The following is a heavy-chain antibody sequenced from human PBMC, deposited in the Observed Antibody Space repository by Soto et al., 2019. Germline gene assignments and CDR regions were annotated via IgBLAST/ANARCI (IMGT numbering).Heavy chain of an antibody. D-gene: IGHD3-22*01. CDR3: ARGPSGYTWFNEH. V-gene: IGHV1-69*01. CDR1: GGLFSSYP. CDR2: IIPVFQTA. J-gene: IGHJ1*01. Sequence: QEQLVQSGAEVKKPGSSVKVSCKASGGLFSSYPISWVRQVPGQGLEWMGGIIPVFQTAYYTQRFQGRVTITADESTNTSYMELSSLRSEETANYYCARGPSGYTWFNEHRVQGSLATISS.